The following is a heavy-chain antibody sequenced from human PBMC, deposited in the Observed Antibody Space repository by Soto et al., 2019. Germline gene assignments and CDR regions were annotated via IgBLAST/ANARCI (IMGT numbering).Heavy chain of an antibody. J-gene: IGHJ6*02. CDR3: GKATTPLRFYFYYGMDV. D-gene: IGHD5-12*01. CDR1: GFNFDDYS. Sequence: GGSLRLSCADSGFNFDDYSMHWVRQGPGKGLEWVSGISWNSGRIEYAYSVKGRFTISRDNAKNSLYLQANSLTADDTALYYCGKATTPLRFYFYYGMDVWGQGTTVTVSS. V-gene: IGHV3-9*01. CDR2: ISWNSGRI.